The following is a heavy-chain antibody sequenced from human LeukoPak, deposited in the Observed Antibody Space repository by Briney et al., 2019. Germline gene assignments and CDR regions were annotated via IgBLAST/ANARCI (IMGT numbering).Heavy chain of an antibody. CDR1: GFTFSSYA. CDR3: AKGYYYYYGMDV. J-gene: IGHJ6*02. Sequence: GGSLRLSCAASGFTFSSYAMSWVRQAPGKGLEWVSAISGSGGSTYYADSVKGRFTISRDNSKYTLYLQMNSLRAEDTAVYYCAKGYYYYYGMDVWGQGTTVTVSS. CDR2: ISGSGGST. V-gene: IGHV3-23*01.